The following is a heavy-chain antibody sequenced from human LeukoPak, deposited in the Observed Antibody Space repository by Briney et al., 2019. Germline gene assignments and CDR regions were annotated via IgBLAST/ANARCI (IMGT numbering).Heavy chain of an antibody. CDR3: ASLSSPDYYYGMDV. CDR1: GFTVSSNY. CDR2: IYSGGST. J-gene: IGHJ6*02. V-gene: IGHV3-66*01. Sequence: GGSLRLSCAASGFTVSSNYMSWVRQAPGKGLEWVSVIYSGGSTYYADSVKGRFTISRDNSKNTLYLQMNSLGAEDTAVYYCASLSSPDYYYGMDVWGQGTTVTVSS.